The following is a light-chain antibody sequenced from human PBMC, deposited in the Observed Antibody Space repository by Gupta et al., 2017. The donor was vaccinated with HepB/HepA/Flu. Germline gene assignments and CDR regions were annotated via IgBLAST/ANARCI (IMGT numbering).Light chain of an antibody. V-gene: IGLV2-14*03. CDR2: DVY. Sequence: SALTQPASVSGSPRQPTPLSCTRTSSDVGAYNYVSWYQHYPGKAPKLIIYDVYYRPSGVSNRFSGSKSGNTASLTISELQAEDEADYYCTSFTGRLTYVFGSGTKVTVL. J-gene: IGLJ1*01. CDR1: SSDVGAYNY. CDR3: TSFTGRLTYV.